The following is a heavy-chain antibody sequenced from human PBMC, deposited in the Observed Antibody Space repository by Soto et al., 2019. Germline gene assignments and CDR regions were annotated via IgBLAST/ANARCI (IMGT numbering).Heavy chain of an antibody. J-gene: IGHJ6*02. CDR3: AKRTGGTANGMGV. Sequence: EVQVVESGGGLVQPGRSLRLSCAASGFSFDDYAMHWVRQAPGKGLEWVSGISWNSGTIGYADSVKGRFTISRDNAKNALYLKMNSLGSEDTAVYYCAKRTGGTANGMGVWGQGATVTVSS. CDR2: ISWNSGTI. V-gene: IGHV3-9*01. D-gene: IGHD2-8*02. CDR1: GFSFDDYA.